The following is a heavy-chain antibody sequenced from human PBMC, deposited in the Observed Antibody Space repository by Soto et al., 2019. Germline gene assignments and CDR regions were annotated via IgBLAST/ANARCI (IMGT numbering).Heavy chain of an antibody. CDR3: AREALESAYGDYVFFDY. J-gene: IGHJ4*02. D-gene: IGHD4-17*01. Sequence: QVQLQESGPGLVKPSQTLSLTCTVSGGSISSGGYYWSWIRQHPGKGLEWIGYIYYSGSTYYNPSLMSRVTISVDTSKNQFSLKLSSVTAADTAVYYCAREALESAYGDYVFFDYWGQGTLVTVSS. CDR2: IYYSGST. V-gene: IGHV4-31*03. CDR1: GGSISSGGYY.